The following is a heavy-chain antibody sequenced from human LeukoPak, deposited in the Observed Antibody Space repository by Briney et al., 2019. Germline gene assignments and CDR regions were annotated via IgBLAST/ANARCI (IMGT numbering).Heavy chain of an antibody. V-gene: IGHV4-39*01. Sequence: SETLSLTCTVSGGSISSSSYYRGWIRQPPGKGLEWIGSIYYSGSTYYNPSLKSRVTISVDTSKNQFSLKLSSVTAADTAVYYCARLIFPDTAMVQTMSTKFDPWGQGTLVTVSS. CDR1: GGSISSSSYY. CDR2: IYYSGST. D-gene: IGHD5-18*01. J-gene: IGHJ5*02. CDR3: ARLIFPDTAMVQTMSTKFDP.